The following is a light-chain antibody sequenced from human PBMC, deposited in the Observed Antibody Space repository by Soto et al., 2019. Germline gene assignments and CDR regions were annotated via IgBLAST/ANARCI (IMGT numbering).Light chain of an antibody. CDR1: TGAVTTGHY. J-gene: IGLJ2*01. CDR2: DTS. Sequence: QAVVTQEPSLTVSPGGTVTLTCGSSTGAVTTGHYPYWFQQKPGQAPRTLIYDTSNKHSWTPARFSGSLLGGKAALTLSGAQPDDEADYHCLLAYLSHSGAVVFGGGTKLTVL. CDR3: LLAYLSHSGAVV. V-gene: IGLV7-46*01.